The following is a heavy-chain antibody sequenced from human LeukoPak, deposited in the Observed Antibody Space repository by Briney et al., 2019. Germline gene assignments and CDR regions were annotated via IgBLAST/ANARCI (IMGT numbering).Heavy chain of an antibody. V-gene: IGHV1-69*04. J-gene: IGHJ5*02. CDR1: GGTFSSYT. CDR2: IIPILGIA. Sequence: SVKVSCKASGGTFSSYTISWVRQAPGQGLEWMGRIIPILGIANYAQTFQGRVTITADKSTSTAYMELSSLRSEDTAVYYCARDRRFDFWSGYSMPVSPPALGGQYNWFDPWGRGTLVTVSS. D-gene: IGHD3-3*01. CDR3: ARDRRFDFWSGYSMPVSPPALGGQYNWFDP.